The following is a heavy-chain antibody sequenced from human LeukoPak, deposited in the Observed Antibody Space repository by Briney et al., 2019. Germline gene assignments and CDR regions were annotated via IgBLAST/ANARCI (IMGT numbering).Heavy chain of an antibody. Sequence: PGESLRLSCAAPGFTFSSYGMHWVRQAPGKGLEWVAVISYDGSNKYYADSVKGRFTISRDNSKNTLYLQMNSLRVEDTAVYYCAPEGDGYILFDYWGQGTMVTVSS. J-gene: IGHJ4*02. V-gene: IGHV3-30*03. CDR3: APEGDGYILFDY. D-gene: IGHD5-24*01. CDR2: ISYDGSNK. CDR1: GFTFSSYG.